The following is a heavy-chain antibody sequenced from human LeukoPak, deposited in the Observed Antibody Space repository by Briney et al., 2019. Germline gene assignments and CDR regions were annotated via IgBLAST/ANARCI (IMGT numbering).Heavy chain of an antibody. Sequence: GESLKISCKGSGYTFTSYWIGWVRQMPGKGLEWMGIIYPGDSDTRYSPSFKGQVIISADKSVSTAYLQWSSLKVSDTAMYYCARDRSYGSTPWNDAFDIWGQGTRVTVSS. D-gene: IGHD3-10*01. CDR2: IYPGDSDT. V-gene: IGHV5-51*01. CDR1: GYTFTSYW. J-gene: IGHJ3*02. CDR3: ARDRSYGSTPWNDAFDI.